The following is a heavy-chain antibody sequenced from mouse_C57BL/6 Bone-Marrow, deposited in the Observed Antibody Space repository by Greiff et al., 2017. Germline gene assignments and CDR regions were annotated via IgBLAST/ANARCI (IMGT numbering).Heavy chain of an antibody. J-gene: IGHJ2*01. CDR2: ISSGSSTI. Sequence: EVQLQESGGGLVKPGGSLKLSCAASGFTFSDYGMHWVRQAPEKGLELVSYISSGSSTIYYADTVKGRFTISRDNAKNTLFLQMTSLRSEDTAMYYCARGRSLDYWGQGTTLTVAS. CDR1: GFTFSDYG. CDR3: ARGRSLDY. V-gene: IGHV5-17*01.